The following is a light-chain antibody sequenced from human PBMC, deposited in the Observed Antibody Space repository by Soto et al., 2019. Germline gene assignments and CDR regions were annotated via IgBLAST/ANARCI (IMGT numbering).Light chain of an antibody. CDR1: QSVSSSF. CDR2: GAS. CDR3: HQYDRSPWT. V-gene: IGKV3-20*01. Sequence: EIVLTQSPGTLSLSPGERATLSCRASQSVSSSFLAWYQQKPGQAPRLLIYGASSRATGIPDRVSGSGSGTDLTLAISRLEPEDFSVYYCHQYDRSPWTFGQGTKLEIK. J-gene: IGKJ1*01.